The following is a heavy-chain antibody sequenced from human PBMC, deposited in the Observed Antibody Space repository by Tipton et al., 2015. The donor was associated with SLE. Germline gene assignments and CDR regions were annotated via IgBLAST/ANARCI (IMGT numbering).Heavy chain of an antibody. J-gene: IGHJ4*02. CDR2: INHSGST. CDR3: ARGPLWGGDCRSYFDY. V-gene: IGHV4-34*01. Sequence: LRLSCAVYGGSFSGYYWSWIRQPPGKGLEWIGEINHSGSTNYNPSLKSRVTISVDTSKNQFSLKLSSVTAADTAVYYCARGPLWGGDCRSYFDYWGQGPLVTGPS. CDR1: GGSFSGYY. D-gene: IGHD2-21*01.